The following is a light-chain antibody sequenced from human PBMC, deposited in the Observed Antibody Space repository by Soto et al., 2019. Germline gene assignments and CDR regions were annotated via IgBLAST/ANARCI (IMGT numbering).Light chain of an antibody. CDR3: QHYNSYSEA. V-gene: IGKV1-5*03. Sequence: DIQMTQYPSTLSASVGDRSTSTCMASQTVSDWLAWYQQKPGKAGQPLIYKAYTLKSGVPSRFSGSGSGTEFTLTISSLQPDDFATYYCQHYNSYSEAFGQGTKVDIK. J-gene: IGKJ1*01. CDR1: QTVSDW. CDR2: KAY.